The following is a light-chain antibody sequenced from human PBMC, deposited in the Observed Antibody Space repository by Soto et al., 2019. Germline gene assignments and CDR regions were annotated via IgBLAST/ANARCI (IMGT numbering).Light chain of an antibody. J-gene: IGKJ4*01. CDR2: GVS. V-gene: IGKV3-20*01. Sequence: IVLTQSPGSLSVSPGERATVSCRASQSLTSKYIAWYQQQPGQAPRLLIYGVSSRATGIPDRFSGSGSGTDFTLTINNLAPEDFAVYYCYQYESAPLSFGGGTRVEI. CDR1: QSLTSKY. CDR3: YQYESAPLS.